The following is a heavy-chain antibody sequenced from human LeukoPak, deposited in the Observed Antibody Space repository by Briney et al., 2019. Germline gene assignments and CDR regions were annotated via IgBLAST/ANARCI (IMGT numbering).Heavy chain of an antibody. J-gene: IGHJ4*02. CDR1: GGSISSYY. V-gene: IGHV4-4*07. CDR3: ASVTYYYGSGSYYFDY. D-gene: IGHD3-10*01. CDR2: IYTSGST. Sequence: PSETLSFTCTVSGGSISSYYWSWIRQPAGKGLEWIGRIYTSGSTNYNPSLKSRVTMSVDTSKNQFSLKLSSVTAADTAVYYCASVTYYYGSGSYYFDYWGQGTLVTVSS.